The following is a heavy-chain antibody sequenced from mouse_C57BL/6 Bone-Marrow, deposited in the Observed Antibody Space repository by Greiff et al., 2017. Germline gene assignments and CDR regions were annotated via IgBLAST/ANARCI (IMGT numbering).Heavy chain of an antibody. CDR3: ARHEVYPYFDVSSVARFAY. CDR1: GYTFTEYT. CDR2: FYPGSGSI. D-gene: IGHD1-1*01. V-gene: IGHV1-62-2*01. J-gene: IGHJ3*01. Sequence: QVQLQQSGAELVKPGASVKLSCKASGYTFTEYTIHWVKQRSGQGLEWIGWFYPGSGSIKYNEKFKDKATLTADKSSSPVYMELRRLTSEASAVYFCARHEVYPYFDVSSVARFAYWGQGTLVTVSA.